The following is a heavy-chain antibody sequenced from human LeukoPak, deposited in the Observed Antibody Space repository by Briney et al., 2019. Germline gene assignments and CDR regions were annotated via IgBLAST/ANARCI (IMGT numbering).Heavy chain of an antibody. Sequence: PSETLSLTCTFSGGSISSYHWNWIRQNPGKGLEWIGYMYYTGVSNYNPSLKCRVAISVDSSKNQFSLKVTSVTAADTAIYYCTTIKRGDIFGYFDFWGQGALVTVSS. CDR2: MYYTGVS. V-gene: IGHV4-59*01. CDR3: TTIKRGDIFGYFDF. CDR1: GGSISSYH. D-gene: IGHD5-18*01. J-gene: IGHJ4*02.